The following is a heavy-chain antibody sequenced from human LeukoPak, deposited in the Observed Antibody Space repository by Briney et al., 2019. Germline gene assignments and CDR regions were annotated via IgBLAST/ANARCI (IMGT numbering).Heavy chain of an antibody. J-gene: IGHJ6*03. Sequence: ASVKVSCKASGYTFTSYAMNWVRQAPGQGLEWMGWINTNTGNPTYAQGFTGRFVFSLDTSVSTAYLQISSLKAEDTAVYYCARGRTGIVVAYYYYMDVWGKGTTVTVSS. D-gene: IGHD2-2*01. CDR1: GYTFTSYA. V-gene: IGHV7-4-1*02. CDR3: ARGRTGIVVAYYYYMDV. CDR2: INTNTGNP.